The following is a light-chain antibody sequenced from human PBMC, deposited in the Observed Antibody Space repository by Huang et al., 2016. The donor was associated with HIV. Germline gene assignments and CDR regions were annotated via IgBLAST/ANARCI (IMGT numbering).Light chain of an antibody. CDR2: AAS. CDR3: QQTYSSPFT. CDR1: QRIITH. Sequence: DIQMTQSPSFVSASVGDRVTITCRASQRIITHLSWYQQKPGKAPTLLIDAASNLETGVPSRFSGSGSGTDFTLTISSLQPSDFATYFCQQTYSSPFTFGPGTTVDIK. V-gene: IGKV1-39*01. J-gene: IGKJ3*01.